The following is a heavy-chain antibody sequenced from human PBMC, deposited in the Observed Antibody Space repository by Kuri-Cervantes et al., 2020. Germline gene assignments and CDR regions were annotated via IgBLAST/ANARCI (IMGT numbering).Heavy chain of an antibody. D-gene: IGHD3-22*01. Sequence: GGSLRLSCAASGFTFSSYGMHWVRQAPGKGLEWVAVIWYDGSNKYYADSVKGRFTISRDNSKNTLYLQMNSLRAEDTAVYYCARPPKRAYSSGYSYFDYWGQGTLVTVSS. CDR1: GFTFSSYG. V-gene: IGHV3-33*01. CDR2: IWYDGSNK. J-gene: IGHJ4*02. CDR3: ARPPKRAYSSGYSYFDY.